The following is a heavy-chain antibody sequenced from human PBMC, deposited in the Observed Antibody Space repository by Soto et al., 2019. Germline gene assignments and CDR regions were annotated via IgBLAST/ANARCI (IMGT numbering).Heavy chain of an antibody. CDR2: IYHSGST. CDR3: AREDRGYGNNWFDP. Sequence: SETLSLTCAVSGGSISSSNWWSWVRQPPGKGLEWIGEIYHSGSTNYNPSLKSRVTISVDKSKNQFSLKLSSVTAADTAVYYCAREDRGYGNNWFDPWGQGTLVTVSS. J-gene: IGHJ5*02. CDR1: GGSISSSNW. D-gene: IGHD5-18*01. V-gene: IGHV4-4*02.